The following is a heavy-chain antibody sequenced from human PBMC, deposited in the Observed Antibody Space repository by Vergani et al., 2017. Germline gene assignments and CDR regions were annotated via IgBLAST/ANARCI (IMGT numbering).Heavy chain of an antibody. V-gene: IGHV1-58*01. Sequence: QMQLVQSGPEVKKPGTSVKVSCKASGFTFTSSAVQGVRQARGQRLEWIGWIVVGSGNTNYAQKFQERVAITRDMSTSTAYMELSSLRSEDTAVYYCAAVGSGHITMVRGVAFDIWGQGTMVTVSS. CDR1: GFTFTSSA. D-gene: IGHD3-10*01. CDR2: IVVGSGNT. J-gene: IGHJ3*02. CDR3: AAVGSGHITMVRGVAFDI.